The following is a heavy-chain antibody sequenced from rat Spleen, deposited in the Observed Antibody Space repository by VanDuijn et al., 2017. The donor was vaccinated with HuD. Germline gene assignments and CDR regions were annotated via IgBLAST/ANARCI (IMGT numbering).Heavy chain of an antibody. V-gene: IGHV5-7*01. Sequence: EVQLVESGGGLVQPGRSMKLSCAASGFTFSDYYMAWVRQAPTKGLEWVAYVSYDGRGTYYRGSVTGRFTISRDNAKSTLYLQMDSLRSEDTATYYCTKHAVTTGVDYFDYWGQGVMVTVSS. CDR1: GFTFSDYY. D-gene: IGHD1-11*01. J-gene: IGHJ2*01. CDR2: VSYDGRGT. CDR3: TKHAVTTGVDYFDY.